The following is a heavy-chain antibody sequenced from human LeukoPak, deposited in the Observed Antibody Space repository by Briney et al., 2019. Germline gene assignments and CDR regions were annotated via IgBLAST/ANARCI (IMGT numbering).Heavy chain of an antibody. Sequence: PSETLSLTCAVSGGSISSGGYSWSWIRQPPGKGLEWIGYIYHSGSTYYNPSFKSRVTVSVDNANNQFSLRLSSVTAADMAVYYCARGGLGPFDYWGQGTLVTVSS. CDR3: ARGGLGPFDY. J-gene: IGHJ4*02. CDR1: GGSISSGGYS. D-gene: IGHD6-19*01. CDR2: IYHSGST. V-gene: IGHV4-30-2*01.